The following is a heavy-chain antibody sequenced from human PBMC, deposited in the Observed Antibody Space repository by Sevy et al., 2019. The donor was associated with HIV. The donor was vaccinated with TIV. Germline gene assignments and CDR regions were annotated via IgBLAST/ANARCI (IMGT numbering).Heavy chain of an antibody. CDR1: GFTFSDYY. J-gene: IGHJ4*02. CDR2: ISSSSYT. V-gene: IGHV3-11*06. CDR3: ARDAQGYCGSTSCPNDY. D-gene: IGHD2-2*01. Sequence: GGSLRLSCAASGFTFSDYYMSWIRQAPGKGLEWVSYISSSSYTNYEDSVKSGFTISRDNAKNSLYLQMISLRAEDTAVYYCARDAQGYCGSTSCPNDYWCQGTLVTVSS.